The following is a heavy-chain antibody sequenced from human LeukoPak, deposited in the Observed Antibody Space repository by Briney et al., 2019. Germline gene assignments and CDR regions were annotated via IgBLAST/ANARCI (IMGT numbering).Heavy chain of an antibody. CDR1: GFTFSSYG. Sequence: PGRSLGLSCAASGFTFSSYGMHWVRQAPGKGLEWVAVISYDGSNKYYADSVKGRFTISRDNSKNTLYLQMNSLRAEDTAVYYCAKGGRYYDSSGYLPNYYFDYWGQGTLVTVSS. D-gene: IGHD3-22*01. CDR2: ISYDGSNK. V-gene: IGHV3-30*18. J-gene: IGHJ4*02. CDR3: AKGGRYYDSSGYLPNYYFDY.